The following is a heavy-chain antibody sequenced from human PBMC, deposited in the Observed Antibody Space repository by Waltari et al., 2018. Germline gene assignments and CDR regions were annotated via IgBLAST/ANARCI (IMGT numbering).Heavy chain of an antibody. CDR2: INHSGST. CDR3: ARGRPGGNYLPNGFDP. V-gene: IGHV4-34*01. D-gene: IGHD1-7*01. CDR1: GGSFSGYY. J-gene: IGHJ5*02. Sequence: QVQLQQWGAGLLKPSETLSLTCAVYGGSFSGYYWSWIRQPPGKGLEWIGEINHSGSTNYNPSRKSRVTIAVDTSKNQFSLKLSSVTAADTAVYYCARGRPGGNYLPNGFDPWGQGTLVTVSS.